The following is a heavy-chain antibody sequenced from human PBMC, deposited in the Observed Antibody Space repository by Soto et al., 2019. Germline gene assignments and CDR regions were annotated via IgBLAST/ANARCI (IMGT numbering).Heavy chain of an antibody. Sequence: QVQLQESGPGLVKPSETLSLTCTVSGGSICSYYWSWIRQSPGKGLEWIGYIHYSGSTKSNPSLKRRVTISVDTSRNQVSLKLSSVTAADSAVYFCARARYQLLLPYYYGMDVWGQGTTVTVSS. CDR1: GGSICSYY. J-gene: IGHJ6*02. V-gene: IGHV4-59*01. CDR2: IHYSGST. D-gene: IGHD2-2*01. CDR3: ARARYQLLLPYYYGMDV.